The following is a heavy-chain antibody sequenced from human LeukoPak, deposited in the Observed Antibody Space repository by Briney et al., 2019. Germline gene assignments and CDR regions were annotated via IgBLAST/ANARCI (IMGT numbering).Heavy chain of an antibody. CDR1: GYTFTGYY. V-gene: IGHV1-2*02. Sequence: ASVKVSCKASGYTFTGYYMHWVRQAPGQGLEWMGWINPNSGGTNYAQKFQGRVTMTRDTSISTAYMELSRLRSDDTAVYYCARDPAVEGYFDYWGQGTLVTVSP. J-gene: IGHJ4*02. D-gene: IGHD6-19*01. CDR3: ARDPAVEGYFDY. CDR2: INPNSGGT.